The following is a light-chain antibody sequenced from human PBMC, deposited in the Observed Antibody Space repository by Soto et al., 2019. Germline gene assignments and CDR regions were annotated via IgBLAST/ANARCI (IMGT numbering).Light chain of an antibody. Sequence: DLQMTQSPSTLSASGGDRVSITCRASQSISSWLAWYQQKPGKAPKLLIYKASSLESGVPSRFSGSGSGTEFTLTISSLQPDDFATYYCQQYSSSCYTFGQGTKLEIK. CDR3: QQYSSSCYT. CDR1: QSISSW. CDR2: KAS. J-gene: IGKJ2*01. V-gene: IGKV1-5*03.